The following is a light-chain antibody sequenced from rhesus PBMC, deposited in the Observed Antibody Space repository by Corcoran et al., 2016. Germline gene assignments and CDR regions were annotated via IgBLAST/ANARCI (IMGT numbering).Light chain of an antibody. V-gene: IGLV2S7*01. CDR1: SSDICDYNY. J-gene: IGLJ1*01. Sequence: QSAPTQPPSVSGSPGQSVTISCTGTSSDICDYNYVSWYQQHPGKAPKLMLYGVSNRPSGVSDRFSGSKSVNTASLTISGLQAEDEADYYCCSYTTSSTFIFGAGTRVTVL. CDR2: GVS. CDR3: CSYTTSSTFI.